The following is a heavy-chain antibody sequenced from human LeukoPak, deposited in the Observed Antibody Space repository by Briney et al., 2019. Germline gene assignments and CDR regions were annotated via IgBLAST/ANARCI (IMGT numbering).Heavy chain of an antibody. D-gene: IGHD5-18*01. V-gene: IGHV3-23*01. CDR1: GFTFSGYA. Sequence: GRSLRLSCAASGFTFSGYAMSWVRQAPGEGLEWVSSISLSDATTYYADSVRGRFTISRDNSKNTLYLQMNTMRAEDTALYYCVLSGYNKILAWGYWGQGTLVTVSS. J-gene: IGHJ4*02. CDR2: ISLSDATT. CDR3: VLSGYNKILAWGY.